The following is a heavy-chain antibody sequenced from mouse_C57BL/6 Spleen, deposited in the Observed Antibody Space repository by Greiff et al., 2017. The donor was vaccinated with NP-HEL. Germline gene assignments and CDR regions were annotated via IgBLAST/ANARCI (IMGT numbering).Heavy chain of an antibody. D-gene: IGHD1-1*01. CDR1: GYAFTNYL. Sequence: QVQLKESGAELVRPGTSVKVSCKASGYAFTNYLIEWVKQRPGQGLEWIGVINPGSGGTNYNEKFKGKATLTADKSSSTAYMQLSSLTSEDSAVYFCAREYYGSPYYYAMDYWGQGTSVTVSS. J-gene: IGHJ4*01. CDR3: AREYYGSPYYYAMDY. V-gene: IGHV1-54*01. CDR2: INPGSGGT.